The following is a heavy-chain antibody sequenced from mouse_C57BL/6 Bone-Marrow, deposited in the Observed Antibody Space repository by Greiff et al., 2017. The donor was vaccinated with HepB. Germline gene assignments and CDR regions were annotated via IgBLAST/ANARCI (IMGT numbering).Heavy chain of an antibody. D-gene: IGHD2-4*01. CDR2: GQGLEWIG. Sequence: VQPQQSGPELARPWASVKISCQAFYTFSRRVHFAIRDTNYWMQWVKQRPGQGLEWIGAIYPGNGDTSYNQKFKGKATLTADKSSSTAYMQLSSLTSEDSAVYYCAWMGIYYDYDGFASWGQGTLVTVSA. J-gene: IGHJ3*01. CDR3: SEDSAVYYCAWMGIYYDYDGFAS. V-gene: IGHV1-87*01. CDR1: YTFSRRVH.